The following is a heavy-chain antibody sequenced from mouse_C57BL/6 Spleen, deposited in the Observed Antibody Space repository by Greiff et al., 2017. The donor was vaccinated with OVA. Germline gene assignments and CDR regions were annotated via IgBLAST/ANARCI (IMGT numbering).Heavy chain of an antibody. CDR1: GYTFTDYY. J-gene: IGHJ3*01. CDR3: ARDDYVSWFAY. Sequence: VQLQQSGPELVKPGASVKISCKASGYTFTDYYMNWVKQSHGKSLEWIGDINPNNGGTSYNQKFKGKATLTVDKSSSTAYMELRSLTSEDSAVYYCARDDYVSWFAYWGQGTLVTVSA. D-gene: IGHD2-4*01. CDR2: INPNNGGT. V-gene: IGHV1-26*01.